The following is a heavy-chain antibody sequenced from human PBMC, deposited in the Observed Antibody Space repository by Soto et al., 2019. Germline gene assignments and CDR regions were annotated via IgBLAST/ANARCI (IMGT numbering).Heavy chain of an antibody. Sequence: SETLSLTCTVSGGSVSSGSYYWSWIRQPPGKGLEWIGYIYYSGSTNDNPSLKSRVTISVDTSKNQFSLKLSSVTAADTAVYYCARVDFWSGYYQVDYWGQGTLVTVSS. CDR1: GGSVSSGSYY. CDR2: IYYSGST. D-gene: IGHD3-3*01. J-gene: IGHJ4*02. CDR3: ARVDFWSGYYQVDY. V-gene: IGHV4-61*01.